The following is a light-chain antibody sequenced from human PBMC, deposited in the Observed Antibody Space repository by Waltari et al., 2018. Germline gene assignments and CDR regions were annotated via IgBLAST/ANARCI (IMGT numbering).Light chain of an antibody. J-gene: IGKJ4*01. Sequence: EIMLTQSPATLSLSPGERATLSCRASQSVYSYLAWYQQKPGQAPRILIYDASSRATGVPARFSGSGSGTDFTLTISSLEPEDFAVYYCQQRGNWLRTFGGGTKVEIK. CDR3: QQRGNWLRT. CDR2: DAS. CDR1: QSVYSY. V-gene: IGKV3-11*01.